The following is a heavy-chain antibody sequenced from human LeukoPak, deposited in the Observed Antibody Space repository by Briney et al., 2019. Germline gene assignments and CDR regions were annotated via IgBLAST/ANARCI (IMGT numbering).Heavy chain of an antibody. V-gene: IGHV1-2*02. CDR1: GYTFTGYY. CDR3: ARARYYYDSSGLFDY. J-gene: IGHJ4*02. D-gene: IGHD3-22*01. Sequence: GASVKVSCKASGYTFTGYYTHWVRQAPGQGLEWMGWINPNSGGTNYAQKFQGRVTMTRDTSISTAYMELSRLRSDDTAVYYCARARYYYDSSGLFDYWGQGTLVTVSS. CDR2: INPNSGGT.